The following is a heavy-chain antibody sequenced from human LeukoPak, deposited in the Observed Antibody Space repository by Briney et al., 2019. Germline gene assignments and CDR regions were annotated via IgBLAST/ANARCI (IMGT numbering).Heavy chain of an antibody. V-gene: IGHV3-30*18. CDR2: ISYDGTNK. CDR3: AKDLNYDFWSGLGT. D-gene: IGHD3-3*01. J-gene: IGHJ5*02. Sequence: PGGSLRLSCAVSGFTFSSYGMHWVRQAPGKGLEWMAVISYDGTNKYYEDSVKGRFTISRDNSKNTLYLQMNSLRAEDTAVYYCAKDLNYDFWSGLGTWGQGTLVTVSS. CDR1: GFTFSSYG.